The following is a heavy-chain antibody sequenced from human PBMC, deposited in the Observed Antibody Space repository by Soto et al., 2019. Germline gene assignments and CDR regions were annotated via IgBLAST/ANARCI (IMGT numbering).Heavy chain of an antibody. Sequence: ASVKVSCKASGYTFTSYAMHWVRQAPGQRLEWMGWINAGNGNTKYSQKFQGRVTITRDTSASTAYMELSSLRSEDTAVYYCARGLTHCGGDCPLLSWGQGTLVTVSS. CDR2: INAGNGNT. CDR1: GYTFTSYA. V-gene: IGHV1-3*01. D-gene: IGHD2-21*02. J-gene: IGHJ4*02. CDR3: ARGLTHCGGDCPLLS.